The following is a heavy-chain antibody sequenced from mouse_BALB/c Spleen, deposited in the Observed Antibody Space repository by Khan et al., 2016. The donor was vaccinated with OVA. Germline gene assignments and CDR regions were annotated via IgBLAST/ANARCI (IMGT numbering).Heavy chain of an antibody. V-gene: IGHV1-5*01. J-gene: IGHJ3*01. CDR3: TRGGYSSFAY. D-gene: IGHD1-3*01. CDR1: GYSFTSYL. CDR2: IYPGNSDT. Sequence: VQLKESGTVLARPGASVKMSCKASGYSFTSYLIHWVKQRPGQGLEWIGDIYPGNSDTNYSQKFKDKATLTAGTSASTAYMELSSLTNEDSAVYYCTRGGYSSFAYWGQGTLVTVSA.